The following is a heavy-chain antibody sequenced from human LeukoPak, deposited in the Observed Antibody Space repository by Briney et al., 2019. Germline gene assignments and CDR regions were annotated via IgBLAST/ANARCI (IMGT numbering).Heavy chain of an antibody. J-gene: IGHJ4*02. D-gene: IGHD3-22*01. CDR3: ARDSVNRYYYDSSGFDY. Sequence: SETLSLTRTVSGYSISSGYYWGWIRQPPGKGLEWIGSIYHSGSTYYNPSLKSRVTISVDTSKNQFSLKLSSVTAADTAVYYCARDSVNRYYYDSSGFDYWGQGNLVTVSS. CDR2: IYHSGST. CDR1: GYSISSGYY. V-gene: IGHV4-38-2*02.